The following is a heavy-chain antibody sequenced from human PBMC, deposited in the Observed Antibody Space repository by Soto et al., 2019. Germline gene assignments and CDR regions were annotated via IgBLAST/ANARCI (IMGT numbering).Heavy chain of an antibody. CDR3: AREPRYCRGGSCSITGDAYDI. D-gene: IGHD2-15*01. CDR2: ISNRGDT. V-gene: IGHV3-66*01. CDR1: GFIGSDTY. J-gene: IGHJ3*02. Sequence: EVQLVESGGGLVQPGGSLRLSCTASGFIGSDTYVNWVRQAPGKGLEWVSVISNRGDTHYADSVRGRFSLSRDISDNTLHLQMNNLRVEDTAVYYCAREPRYCRGGSCSITGDAYDIWGQGTMLTVSS.